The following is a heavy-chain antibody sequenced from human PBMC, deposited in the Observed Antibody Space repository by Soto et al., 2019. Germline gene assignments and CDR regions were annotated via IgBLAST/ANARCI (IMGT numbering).Heavy chain of an antibody. J-gene: IGHJ4*02. D-gene: IGHD3-10*01. CDR1: GGSISSGGYS. CDR2: IYHSGST. V-gene: IGHV4-30-2*01. Sequence: LSLTCAVSGGSISSGGYSWSWIRQPPGKGLEWIGYIYHSGSTYYNPSLKSRVTISVDRSKNQFSLKLSSVTATDTAVYYCARVRSEGSGTYFFDYWGQGTLVTVSS. CDR3: ARVRSEGSGTYFFDY.